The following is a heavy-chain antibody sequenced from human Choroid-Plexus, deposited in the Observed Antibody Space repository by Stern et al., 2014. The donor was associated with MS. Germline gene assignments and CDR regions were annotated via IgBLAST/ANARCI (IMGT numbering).Heavy chain of an antibody. CDR2: VSYDGSNK. CDR3: AKDRQYLTYFFDH. J-gene: IGHJ5*02. V-gene: IGHV3-30*18. CDR1: GFTFGSCA. D-gene: IGHD2/OR15-2a*01. Sequence: DQLVESGGGVVQPERPLRLSCVASGFTFGSCAMHWVRQAPGKGLEWVAGVSYDGSNKYYADSVKGRFTISRDNSQNTLYMQMSSLRPEDTAVYYCAKDRQYLTYFFDHWGQGSLVTVSS.